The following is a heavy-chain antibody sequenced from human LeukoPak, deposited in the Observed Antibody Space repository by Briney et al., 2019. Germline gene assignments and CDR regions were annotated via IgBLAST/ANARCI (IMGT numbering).Heavy chain of an antibody. D-gene: IGHD3-22*01. CDR2: ISSSGSTI. V-gene: IGHV3-11*04. Sequence: GGSLRLSCAASGFSFSDYYMSWIRQAPGKGLEWVSYISSSGSTIYYADSVKGRFTISRDNAKNSLYLQMNSLRAEDTAVYYCARDRNYYDSSGYHRVDYWGQGTLVTVSS. CDR1: GFSFSDYY. J-gene: IGHJ4*02. CDR3: ARDRNYYDSSGYHRVDY.